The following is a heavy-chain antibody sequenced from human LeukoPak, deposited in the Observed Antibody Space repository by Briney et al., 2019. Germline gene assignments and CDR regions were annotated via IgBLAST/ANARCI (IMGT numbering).Heavy chain of an antibody. CDR3: ASLYYYDSSGYYVNDY. V-gene: IGHV3-21*01. CDR2: ISSSSSYI. CDR1: GFTFSSYS. J-gene: IGHJ4*02. D-gene: IGHD3-22*01. Sequence: GGSLRLSCAASGFTFSSYSVNWVRQAPGKGLEWVSSISSSSSYIYYADSVKGRFTISRDNAKNSLYLQMNSLRAEGTAVYYCASLYYYDSSGYYVNDYWGQGTLVTVSS.